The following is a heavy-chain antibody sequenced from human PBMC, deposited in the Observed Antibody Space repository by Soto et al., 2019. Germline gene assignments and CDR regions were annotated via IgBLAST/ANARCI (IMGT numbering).Heavy chain of an antibody. V-gene: IGHV3-21*01. D-gene: IGHD2-8*01. Sequence: VRVEESGGGLVKPGGSLRLSCAASGFTVNTFNMNWVRQAPGKGLEWVSSISNYDNTAYADSVKGRFTVSRDNAKNSLFLQMNSLRAEDTAVYYCTLYDALVFDFWGQGALVTVSS. J-gene: IGHJ4*02. CDR2: ISNYDNT. CDR1: GFTVNTFN. CDR3: TLYDALVFDF.